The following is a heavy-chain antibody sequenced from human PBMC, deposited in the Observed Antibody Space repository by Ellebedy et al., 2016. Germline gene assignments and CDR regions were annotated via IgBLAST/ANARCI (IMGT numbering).Heavy chain of an antibody. V-gene: IGHV3-30-3*01. CDR2: ISYDGSNK. D-gene: IGHD5-24*01. CDR1: GFTFNSYA. CDR3: ARDVGRDGYFDY. J-gene: IGHJ4*02. Sequence: GGSLRLSXATFGFTFNSYAMHWVRQAPGKGLEWVAVISYDGSNKYYADSVKGRFTISRDNSKNTLYLQMNSLRAEDTAVYYCARDVGRDGYFDYWGQGTLVTVSS.